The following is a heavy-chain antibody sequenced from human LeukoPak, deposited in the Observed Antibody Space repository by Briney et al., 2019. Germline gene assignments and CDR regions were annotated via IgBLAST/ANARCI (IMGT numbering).Heavy chain of an antibody. CDR2: ISGSGGST. V-gene: IGHV3-23*01. Sequence: PGGSLRLSCAASGFTFSSYAMSWVRQAPGKGLEWVSAISGSGGSTYYADSVKGRFTISRDNSKNTLYLQMSSLRAEDTAVYYCAKELPGYFDWLYPFDYLGQGTLVTVSS. CDR3: AKELPGYFDWLYPFDY. D-gene: IGHD3-9*01. J-gene: IGHJ4*02. CDR1: GFTFSSYA.